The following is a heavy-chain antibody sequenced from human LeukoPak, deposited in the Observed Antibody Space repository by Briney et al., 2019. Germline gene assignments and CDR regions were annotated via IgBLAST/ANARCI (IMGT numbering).Heavy chain of an antibody. Sequence: GGSLRLSCGASGFTFSVYYMHWVRQAPGKGLEWVAIISSDGSNEYSADSVKGRFTISRDNSKNTLYLQMNSLRAEDTAVYYCAKGPLHGAPTTTFDIWGRGTMVTVSS. CDR1: GFTFSVYY. CDR3: AKGPLHGAPTTTFDI. D-gene: IGHD1-1*01. CDR2: ISSDGSNE. V-gene: IGHV3-30*18. J-gene: IGHJ3*02.